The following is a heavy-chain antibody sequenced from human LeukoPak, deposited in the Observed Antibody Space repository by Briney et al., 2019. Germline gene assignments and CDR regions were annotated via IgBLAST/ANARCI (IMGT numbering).Heavy chain of an antibody. CDR1: GFTFSDYY. V-gene: IGHV3-11*04. J-gene: IGHJ4*02. CDR2: ISSSGSTI. CDR3: ARVGAYAAVNW. Sequence: GGSLRLSCAASGFTFSDYYMSWIRQAPGKGLEWVSYISSSGSTIYYADSVKGRFTISRDNAKNSVYLQMNSPRAEDTAVYYCARVGAYAAVNWWGQGTLVTVSS. D-gene: IGHD1-20*01.